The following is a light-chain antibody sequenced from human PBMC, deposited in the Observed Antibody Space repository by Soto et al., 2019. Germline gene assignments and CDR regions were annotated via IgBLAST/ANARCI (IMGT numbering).Light chain of an antibody. CDR2: GAD. V-gene: IGKV3-20*01. Sequence: EIVLTQFPDTLSLSPGERATLSCRASQSVRNSYLAWYQQRPGQAPRLLIYGADSRATGIPDRFSGSGSDTDFTLTISRPEPEDFAVYYCQQYGSSPRYTFGQGTKLEI. CDR3: QQYGSSPRYT. CDR1: QSVRNSY. J-gene: IGKJ2*01.